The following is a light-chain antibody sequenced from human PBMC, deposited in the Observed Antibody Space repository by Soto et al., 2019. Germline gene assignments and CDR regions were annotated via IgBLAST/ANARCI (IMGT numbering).Light chain of an antibody. J-gene: IGKJ1*01. CDR2: AAS. Sequence: IQMTQSPSSLSASVGDRVTITCQASQDISSYLNWYQQKPGKAPKLLIYAASSLQSGVPSRFSGSGSGTDFTLTISSLQPEDFATYYCQQSYSTPPWTFGHGTKVDIK. CDR1: QDISSY. V-gene: IGKV1-39*01. CDR3: QQSYSTPPWT.